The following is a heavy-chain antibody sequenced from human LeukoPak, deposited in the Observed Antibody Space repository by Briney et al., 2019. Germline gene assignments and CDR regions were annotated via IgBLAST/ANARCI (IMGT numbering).Heavy chain of an antibody. CDR2: IYSGGDA. V-gene: IGHV3-66*02. J-gene: IGHJ6*03. D-gene: IGHD3-10*01. CDR1: GFTFSITY. Sequence: GGSLRLSCTASGFTFSITYMAWVRQAPGKGLEWVSVIYSGGDAYYADSVKGRFTISRDNSKNTLYLQMNSLRAEDTAVYYCASPYGSGSNLSYYYYYYMDVWGKGTTVTISS. CDR3: ASPYGSGSNLSYYYYYYMDV.